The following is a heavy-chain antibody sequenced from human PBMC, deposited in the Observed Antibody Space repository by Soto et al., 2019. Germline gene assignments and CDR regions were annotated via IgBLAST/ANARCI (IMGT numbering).Heavy chain of an antibody. Sequence: SETLSLTCTVSGGSISSGGYYWSWIRQHPGKGLEWIGYIYYSGSTYYNPSLKSRVTISVDTSKNQFSLKLSSVTAADTAVYYCARGVLGQQLSKVGYTWFDPWGQGTLVTVSS. CDR1: GGSISSGGYY. J-gene: IGHJ5*02. D-gene: IGHD6-13*01. CDR3: ARGVLGQQLSKVGYTWFDP. CDR2: IYYSGST. V-gene: IGHV4-31*03.